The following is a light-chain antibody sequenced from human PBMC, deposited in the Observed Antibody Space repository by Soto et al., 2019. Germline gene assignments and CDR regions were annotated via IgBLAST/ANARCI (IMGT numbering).Light chain of an antibody. Sequence: QSALTQPASVSGSPGQSITISCTGTSSDVGGYNYVSWYQQHPGKAPNLIIFDVSKRPSGVSNRFSGSKSGNSASLTISGLQAEDEADYYCSSYTGSNSPVVFGGGTKLTVL. CDR3: SSYTGSNSPVV. J-gene: IGLJ2*01. CDR1: SSDVGGYNY. V-gene: IGLV2-14*01. CDR2: DVS.